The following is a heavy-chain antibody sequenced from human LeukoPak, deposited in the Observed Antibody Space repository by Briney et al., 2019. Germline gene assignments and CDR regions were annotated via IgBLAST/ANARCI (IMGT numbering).Heavy chain of an antibody. J-gene: IGHJ4*02. CDR2: VYYSGST. CDR3: ARHSSWYSGFDY. D-gene: IGHD6-13*01. Sequence: WIRQPPGKGLEWIGSVYYSGSTYYNPSLKSRVTISVDTSKNQFSLKLSSVTAADTAVYYCARHSSWYSGFDYWGQGTLVTVSS. V-gene: IGHV4-39*01.